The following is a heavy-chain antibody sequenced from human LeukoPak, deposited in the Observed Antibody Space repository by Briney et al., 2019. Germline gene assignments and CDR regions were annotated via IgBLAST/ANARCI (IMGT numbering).Heavy chain of an antibody. D-gene: IGHD1-26*01. V-gene: IGHV1-46*03. Sequence: ASVKVSCKASGYTFTSYYMHWVRQAPGQGLEWMGIINPSGGSTSYAQEFQGRVTMTRDTSTSTVYMELSSLRSEDTAVYYCAREGWELLGWFDPWGQGTLVTVSS. CDR1: GYTFTSYY. CDR2: INPSGGST. J-gene: IGHJ5*02. CDR3: AREGWELLGWFDP.